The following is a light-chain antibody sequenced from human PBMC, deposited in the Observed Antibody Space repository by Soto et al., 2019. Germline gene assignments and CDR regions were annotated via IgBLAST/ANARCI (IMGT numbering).Light chain of an antibody. V-gene: IGKV3-15*01. CDR1: QSVSNN. CDR3: QQYHYWWT. Sequence: EIVMTQSPATLSVSPGEKATLSCRASQSVSNNLAWFQQKPGQVPRLLIYGASNRATDVSARFSGSGSGTEFTLTISSLQSEDFAVYYCQQYHYWWTFGQGTKVEIK. CDR2: GAS. J-gene: IGKJ1*01.